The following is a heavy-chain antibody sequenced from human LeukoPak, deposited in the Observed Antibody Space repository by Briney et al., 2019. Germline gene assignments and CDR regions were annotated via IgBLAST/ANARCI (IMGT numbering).Heavy chain of an antibody. CDR3: ASGRIVATISLDY. CDR2: INPNSGGT. Sequence: ASVKVSCKASGYTFTGYYMHWVRQAPGQGLEWMGWINPNSGGTNYAQKFQGRVTMTRDTSISTAYMELSRLRSDDTAVCYCASGRIVATISLDYWGQGTLVTVSS. D-gene: IGHD5-12*01. CDR1: GYTFTGYY. V-gene: IGHV1-2*02. J-gene: IGHJ4*02.